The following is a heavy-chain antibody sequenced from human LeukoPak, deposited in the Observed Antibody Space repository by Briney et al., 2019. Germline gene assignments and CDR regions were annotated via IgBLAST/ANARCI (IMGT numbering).Heavy chain of an antibody. J-gene: IGHJ6*02. CDR1: GFSITTGYY. CDR2: IFRIGSS. D-gene: IGHD3-22*01. V-gene: IGHV4-38-2*02. Sequence: SETLSLTCSVSGFSITTGYYWAWIRQPPGKGLEWIGTIFRIGSSYFNPSLKSRVTISVDTSKNQFSLKLSSVTAADTAVYYCARVGLGSGYYLGHYGMDVWGQGTTVTVSS. CDR3: ARVGLGSGYYLGHYGMDV.